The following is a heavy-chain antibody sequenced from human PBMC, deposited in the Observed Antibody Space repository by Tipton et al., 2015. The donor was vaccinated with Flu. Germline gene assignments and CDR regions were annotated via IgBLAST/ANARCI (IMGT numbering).Heavy chain of an antibody. D-gene: IGHD4-11*01. CDR2: VSRTGST. CDR1: GDSIGSPYY. CDR3: ARLDYSNYVSDPKSWFAP. Sequence: TLSLTCSVSGDSIGSPYYWGWSRQFPGKGLEWIGSVSRTGSTNYNPSLKSRITISIDTSKNQFSLKMKSVTAADMAVYYCARLDYSNYVSDPKSWFAPWGKGTLVAVSS. V-gene: IGHV4-38-2*01. J-gene: IGHJ5*02.